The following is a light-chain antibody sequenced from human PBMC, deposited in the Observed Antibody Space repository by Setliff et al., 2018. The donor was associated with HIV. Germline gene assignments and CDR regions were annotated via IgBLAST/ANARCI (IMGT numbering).Light chain of an antibody. V-gene: IGLV2-23*03. CDR2: EGS. J-gene: IGLJ1*01. CDR3: CSYAISSTFNCV. CDR1: SSDVGSYNL. Sequence: QSALTQPASVSGSPGQSITISCTGTSSDVGSYNLVSWYQQHPGKAPKRMIYEGSKRPSGVSNRFSGPKSGNTASLTISGLQAEDEADYYCCSYAISSTFNCVFGTGTKVTVL.